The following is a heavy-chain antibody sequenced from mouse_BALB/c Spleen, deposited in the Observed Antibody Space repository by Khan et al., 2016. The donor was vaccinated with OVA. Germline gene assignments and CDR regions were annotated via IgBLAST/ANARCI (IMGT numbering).Heavy chain of an antibody. CDR2: IYPGDGST. J-gene: IGHJ4*01. CDR3: AREGLRGVAIDY. V-gene: IGHV1S56*01. CDR1: HYTFTAYD. D-gene: IGHD2-4*01. Sequence: QVQLKQSGPELVKPGASVKISCKASHYTFTAYDINWVKQRPGQGLEWIGWIYPGDGSTKYNENFKGKATLTADKSSNTAYMELSSLTSAKSAVYFCAREGLRGVAIDYWGQGTSVSVSS.